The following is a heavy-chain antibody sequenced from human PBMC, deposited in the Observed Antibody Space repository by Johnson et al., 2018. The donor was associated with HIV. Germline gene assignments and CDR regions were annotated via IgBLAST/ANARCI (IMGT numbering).Heavy chain of an antibody. V-gene: IGHV3-53*01. D-gene: IGHD6-13*01. CDR2: IYSGGST. J-gene: IGHJ3*02. CDR1: GFTVSSNY. CDR3: TTGQLGGASDI. Sequence: VQLVESGGGLIQPGGSLRLSCAASGFTVSSNYMSWVRQAPGKGLEWVSVIYSGGSTYYADSVKGRFTISRDNSKNTLYLQMSSLKIEDTAVYYCTTGQLGGASDIWGQGTMVTVSS.